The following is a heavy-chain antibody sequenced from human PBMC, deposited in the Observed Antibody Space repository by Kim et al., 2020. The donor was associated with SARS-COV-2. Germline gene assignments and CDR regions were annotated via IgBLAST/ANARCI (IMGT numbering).Heavy chain of an antibody. D-gene: IGHD5-12*01. CDR2: IYYSGST. CDR1: GGSISSSSYY. Sequence: SETLSLTCTVSGGSISSSSYYWGWIRQPPGKGLEWIGSIYYSGSTYYNPSLKSRVTISVDTSKNQFSLKLSSVTAADTAVYYCARDGDGYRFDYWGQGTL. V-gene: IGHV4-39*07. CDR3: ARDGDGYRFDY. J-gene: IGHJ4*02.